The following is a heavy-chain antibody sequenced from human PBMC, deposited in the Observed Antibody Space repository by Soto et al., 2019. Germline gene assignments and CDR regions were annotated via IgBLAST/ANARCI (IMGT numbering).Heavy chain of an antibody. CDR3: ATSTVTTGLDP. CDR2: IIPIFGTA. J-gene: IGHJ5*02. V-gene: IGHV1-69*13. Sequence: GASVEVSCKASGGTFSSYALSWVRQAPGQGLEWMGGIIPIFGTANYAQKFQGRVTITADESTSTAYMELSSLRSEDTAVYYCATSTVTTGLDPWGQGTLVTVSS. D-gene: IGHD4-4*01. CDR1: GGTFSSYA.